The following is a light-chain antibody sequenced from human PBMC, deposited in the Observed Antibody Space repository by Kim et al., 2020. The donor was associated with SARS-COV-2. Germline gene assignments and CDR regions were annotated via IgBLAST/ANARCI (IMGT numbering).Light chain of an antibody. CDR1: QSVSSY. CDR2: GAS. CDR3: QQYGNMYT. J-gene: IGKJ2*01. Sequence: LSLSPGERATLSCRASQSVSSYLAWYQQKPGQAPRLLIYGASSRATGIPDRFSGSGSGTDFTLTISRLEPEDLAAYYCQQYGNMYTFGQGTKLEI. V-gene: IGKV3-20*01.